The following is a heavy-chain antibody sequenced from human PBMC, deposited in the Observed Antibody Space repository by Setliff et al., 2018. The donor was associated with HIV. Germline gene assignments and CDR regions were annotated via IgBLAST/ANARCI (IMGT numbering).Heavy chain of an antibody. CDR2: ISNNGGKT. D-gene: IGHD5-12*01. CDR3: AKDPRAAVATICDY. J-gene: IGHJ4*02. CDR1: GFTFSSYA. Sequence: HPGGSLRLSCAASGFTFSSYAMTWVRQAPGKGLEWVSSISNNGGKTYYADSEKGRFTISRDNSKNTLYLQMNSLRAEDTAVYYCAKDPRAAVATICDYWGQGTLVTVSS. V-gene: IGHV3-23*01.